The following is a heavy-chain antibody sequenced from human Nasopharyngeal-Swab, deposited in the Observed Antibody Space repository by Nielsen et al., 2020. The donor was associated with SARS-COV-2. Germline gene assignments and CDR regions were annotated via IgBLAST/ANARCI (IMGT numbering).Heavy chain of an antibody. CDR3: ARDPSYDSSGFRV. D-gene: IGHD3-22*01. CDR2: IWYDGSNK. Sequence: WIRQPPGKGLEWVAVIWYDGSNKYYADSVKGRFTISRDNSKNTLYLQMNSLRAEGTAVYYCARDPSYDSSGFRVWGQGTMVTVSS. J-gene: IGHJ3*01. V-gene: IGHV3-33*01.